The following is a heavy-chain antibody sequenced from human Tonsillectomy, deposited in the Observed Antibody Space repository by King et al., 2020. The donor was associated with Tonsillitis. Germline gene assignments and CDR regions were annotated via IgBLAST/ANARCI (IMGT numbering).Heavy chain of an antibody. Sequence: VQLVESGGGLVQPGGSLRLSCAASGFTFSSYAMSWVRQAPGKGLEWVSAISGSGGSTYYADSVTGRFTISKDTSKNTLYLQMNSMRADDAAVYYCAKERRPGVAGIGYWGQGTLVTVSS. D-gene: IGHD6-19*01. CDR1: GFTFSSYA. CDR3: AKERRPGVAGIGY. J-gene: IGHJ4*02. CDR2: ISGSGGST. V-gene: IGHV3-23*04.